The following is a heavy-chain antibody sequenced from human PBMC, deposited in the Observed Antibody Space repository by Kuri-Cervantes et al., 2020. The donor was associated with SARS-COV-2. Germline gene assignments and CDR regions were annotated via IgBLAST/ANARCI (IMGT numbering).Heavy chain of an antibody. Sequence: GESLKISCIGSGFTFGDYAMRWFRQAPGKGLEWVGFIRSKAHGGTTGYAASVKGRFTISRDDSKSIASLQMNSLKTEDTAVYYCTREDDYIDLELGFDYWGQGTLVTVSS. CDR3: TREDDYIDLELGFDY. CDR1: GFTFGDYA. J-gene: IGHJ4*02. V-gene: IGHV3-49*03. D-gene: IGHD4-17*01. CDR2: IRSKAHGGTT.